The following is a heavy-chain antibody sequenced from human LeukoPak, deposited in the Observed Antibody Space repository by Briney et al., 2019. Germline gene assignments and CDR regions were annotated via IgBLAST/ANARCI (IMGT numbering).Heavy chain of an antibody. J-gene: IGHJ4*02. D-gene: IGHD1-26*01. CDR3: ARSVGEAETFDY. CDR2: IIPIFGTA. Sequence: SVKVSCKASGGTFSSYAISWVRQAPGQGLEWMGGIIPIFGTANYAQKFQGRVTITADESTSTAYMELSSLRSEDTAVYYCARSVGEAETFDYWGQGTLVTVSS. V-gene: IGHV1-69*13. CDR1: GGTFSSYA.